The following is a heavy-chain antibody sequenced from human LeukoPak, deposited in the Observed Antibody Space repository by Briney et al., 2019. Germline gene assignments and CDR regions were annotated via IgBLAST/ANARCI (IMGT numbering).Heavy chain of an antibody. V-gene: IGHV4-39*07. CDR3: ARSCSSTSCYRAFDI. D-gene: IGHD2-2*01. Sequence: PSETLSLTCTVSGGSISSSSYYWGWIRQPPGKGLEWIVSIYYSGSTYYNPSLKSRVTISVDTSKNQFSLKLSSVTAADTAVYYCARSCSSTSCYRAFDIWGQGTMVTVSS. CDR1: GGSISSSSYY. CDR2: IYYSGST. J-gene: IGHJ3*02.